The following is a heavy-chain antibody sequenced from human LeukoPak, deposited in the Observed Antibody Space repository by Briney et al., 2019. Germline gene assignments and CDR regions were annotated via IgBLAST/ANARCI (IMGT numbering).Heavy chain of an antibody. D-gene: IGHD3-22*01. J-gene: IGHJ6*02. Sequence: ASVKVSCKASGYTFTSYYMHWVRQAPGQGLEWMGIINPSGGSTSYAQKFQGRVTMTTDTSTSTAYMGLRSLRSDDTAVYYCARDRGYYDSSGYFFGDPYGMDVWGQGTTVTVSS. V-gene: IGHV1-46*01. CDR3: ARDRGYYDSSGYFFGDPYGMDV. CDR1: GYTFTSYY. CDR2: INPSGGST.